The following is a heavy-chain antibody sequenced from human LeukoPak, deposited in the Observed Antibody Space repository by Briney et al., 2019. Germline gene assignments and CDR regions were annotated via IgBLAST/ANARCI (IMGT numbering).Heavy chain of an antibody. D-gene: IGHD5-18*01. CDR2: ISSSGRTI. J-gene: IGHJ4*02. V-gene: IGHV3-48*03. CDR1: GFTFRSYA. CDR3: ARVFLYRSSYGEYLDY. Sequence: GGSLRLSCEASGFTFRSYAMSWVRQNPGKGLEWVSYISSSGRTICYADSVKGRFTISRDNAKNSLYLQMNSLRAEDTAVYYCARVFLYRSSYGEYLDYWGQGTLVTVSS.